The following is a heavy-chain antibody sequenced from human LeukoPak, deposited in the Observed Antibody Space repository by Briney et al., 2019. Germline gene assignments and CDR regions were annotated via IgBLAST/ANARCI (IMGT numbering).Heavy chain of an antibody. CDR3: ARGRGGDYVPSRFDY. V-gene: IGHV3-23*01. J-gene: IGHJ4*02. Sequence: PGGSLRLSCSASGSAFSGFAMGWVRRAPGKGLEWVASISGSGGKTYYADSVEGRFTISRDNSKNTLYLQMNSQRAEDTALYYCARGRGGDYVPSRFDYWGQGTLVTVSS. CDR1: GSAFSGFA. D-gene: IGHD4-17*01. CDR2: ISGSGGKT.